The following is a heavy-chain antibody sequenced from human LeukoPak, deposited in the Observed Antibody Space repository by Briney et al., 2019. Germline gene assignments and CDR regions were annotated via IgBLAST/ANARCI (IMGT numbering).Heavy chain of an antibody. CDR3: AKGRYGDYGLVV. D-gene: IGHD4-17*01. V-gene: IGHV1-69*13. Sequence: SVKVSCKASGGTFSSYAISWVRQAPGQGLEWMGGIIPIFGTANYAQKFQGRVTITADESTSTAYMELSSLRAEDTAVYYCAKGRYGDYGLVVWGQGTMVTVSS. CDR1: GGTFSSYA. CDR2: IIPIFGTA. J-gene: IGHJ3*01.